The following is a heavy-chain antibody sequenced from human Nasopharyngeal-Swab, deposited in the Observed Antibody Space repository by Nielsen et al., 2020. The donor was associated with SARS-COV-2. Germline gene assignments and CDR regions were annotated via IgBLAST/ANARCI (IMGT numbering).Heavy chain of an antibody. D-gene: IGHD5-18*01. V-gene: IGHV1-2*06. CDR2: INPNSGGT. CDR3: AREPRYSYGLFDP. CDR1: GYTFTGYY. J-gene: IGHJ5*01. Sequence: ASVKVSCKASGYTFTGYYMHWVRQAPGQGLEWMGRINPNSGGTNYAQKFQGRVTMTRDTSISTAYMELGRLRSDDTAVYYCAREPRYSYGLFDPWGQGTLVTVSS.